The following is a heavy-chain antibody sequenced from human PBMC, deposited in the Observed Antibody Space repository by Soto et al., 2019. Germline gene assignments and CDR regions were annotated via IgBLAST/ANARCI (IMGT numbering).Heavy chain of an antibody. D-gene: IGHD2-2*01. CDR2: ISWNSGSI. CDR1: GFTFDDYA. V-gene: IGHV3-9*01. CDR3: AKGSCSSTSCNYFDY. Sequence: PGGSLRLSCAASGFTFDDYAMHWVRQAPGKGLEWVSGISWNSGSIGYADSVKGRFTISRDNAKNSLYLQMNSLRAEDTALYYCAKGSCSSTSCNYFDYWGQGTLVTVSS. J-gene: IGHJ4*02.